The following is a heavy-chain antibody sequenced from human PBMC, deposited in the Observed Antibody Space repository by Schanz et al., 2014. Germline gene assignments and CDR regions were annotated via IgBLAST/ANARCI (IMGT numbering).Heavy chain of an antibody. Sequence: VQLVESGGGLVQPGGSLRLSCTASGFTFSDYWMSWVRQAPGKGPEYVSYISSGGTTTYHSDSVKGRFTISRDSAENSLYLQMNSLRAEDTAVYYCARIGGSVFDYWAQGTLVTVSS. CDR1: GFTFSDYW. V-gene: IGHV3-11*01. J-gene: IGHJ4*02. CDR2: ISSGGTTT. CDR3: ARIGGSVFDY. D-gene: IGHD3-10*01.